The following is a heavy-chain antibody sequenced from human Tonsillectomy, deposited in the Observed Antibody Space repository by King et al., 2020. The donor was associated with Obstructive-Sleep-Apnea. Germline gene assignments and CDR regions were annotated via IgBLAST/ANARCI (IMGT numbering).Heavy chain of an antibody. CDR3: ARDYGVPAARLDDEFDI. CDR2: INPNSGGT. V-gene: IGHV1-2*02. J-gene: IGHJ3*02. D-gene: IGHD2-2*01. Sequence: VQLVESGAEVKKPGASVKVSCKASGYTFTGYYMHWVRQAPGQGLEWMGWINPNSGGTNYAQKFQGRVTMTRDTSISTAYMELSRLRSDDTAVYYCARDYGVPAARLDDEFDIWGQGTMVTVSS. CDR1: GYTFTGYY.